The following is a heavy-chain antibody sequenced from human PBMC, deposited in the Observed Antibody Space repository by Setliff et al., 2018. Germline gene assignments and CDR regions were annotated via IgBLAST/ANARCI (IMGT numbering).Heavy chain of an antibody. Sequence: GGSLRLSCVASGFTFRTYSVNWVRQAPGKGLEWISYISTSSGTIYYADSVKGRFTISRDNAKNSVYLQMNSLRAEDTAVYYCASAGHSGSWFPFDAFHIWGQGTMVTVSS. CDR2: ISTSSGTI. V-gene: IGHV3-48*01. CDR3: ASAGHSGSWFPFDAFHI. D-gene: IGHD6-13*01. J-gene: IGHJ3*02. CDR1: GFTFRTYS.